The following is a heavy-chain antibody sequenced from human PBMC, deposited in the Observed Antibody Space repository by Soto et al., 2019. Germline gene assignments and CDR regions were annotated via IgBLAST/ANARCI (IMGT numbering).Heavy chain of an antibody. CDR1: GFTFSSYA. CDR3: ARDARPHTAMVLYYYYGMDV. V-gene: IGHV3-30-3*01. CDR2: ISYDGSNK. Sequence: GGSLRLSCAASGFTFSSYAMHWVRQAPGKGLEWVAVISYDGSNKYYADSVKGRFTISRDNSKNTLYLQMNSLRAEDTAVYYCARDARPHTAMVLYYYYGMDVWGQGTTVTVSS. J-gene: IGHJ6*02. D-gene: IGHD5-18*01.